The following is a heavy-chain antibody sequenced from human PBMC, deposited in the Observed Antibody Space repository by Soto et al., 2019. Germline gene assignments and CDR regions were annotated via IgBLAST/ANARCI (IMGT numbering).Heavy chain of an antibody. CDR1: GGSFSGYY. CDR2: INHSGST. V-gene: IGHV4-34*01. CDR3: ASRGVYYDFWSGYYNPAYWFDP. J-gene: IGHJ5*02. D-gene: IGHD3-3*01. Sequence: SETLSLTCAVYGGSFSGYYWSWIRQPPGKXLEWIGEINHSGSTNYNPSLKSRVTISVDTSKNQFSLKLSSVTAADTAVYYCASRGVYYDFWSGYYNPAYWFDPWGQGTQVTVSS.